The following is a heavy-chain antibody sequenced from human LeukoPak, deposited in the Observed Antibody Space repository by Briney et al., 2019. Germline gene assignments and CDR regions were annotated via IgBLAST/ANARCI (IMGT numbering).Heavy chain of an antibody. CDR2: ISAYNGNT. J-gene: IGHJ4*02. Sequence: ASVKVSCKASGYTFTSYGISRVRQAPGQGLEWMGWISAYNGNTNYAQKLQGRVTMTTDTSTSTAYMELRSLRSDDTAVYYCARHYSSSWKGKFDYWGQGTLVTVSS. V-gene: IGHV1-18*04. D-gene: IGHD6-13*01. CDR1: GYTFTSYG. CDR3: ARHYSSSWKGKFDY.